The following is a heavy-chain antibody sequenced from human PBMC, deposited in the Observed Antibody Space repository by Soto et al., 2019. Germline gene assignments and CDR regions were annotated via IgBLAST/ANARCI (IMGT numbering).Heavy chain of an antibody. Sequence: ASVKVSCKASGYTFTGYYMHWVRQAPGQGLEWMGWINPNSGGTNYAQKFQGWVTMTRDTSIITAYMELSRLRSDDTAVYYCARDLSAAGASCFDYWGQGTLVTVSS. CDR3: ARDLSAAGASCFDY. D-gene: IGHD6-13*01. J-gene: IGHJ4*02. V-gene: IGHV1-2*04. CDR1: GYTFTGYY. CDR2: INPNSGGT.